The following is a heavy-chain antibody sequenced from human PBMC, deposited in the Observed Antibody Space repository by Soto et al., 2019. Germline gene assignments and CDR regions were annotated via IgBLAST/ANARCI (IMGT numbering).Heavy chain of an antibody. CDR3: ARGAYGPIKNVDYAYGMDV. CDR1: GGSISNSNHY. V-gene: IGHV4-39*01. Sequence: QLQLQESGPGLVKPSETLSLTCTVSGGSISNSNHYWGWIRQPPGKGLDWIGSIYYNGHTFYNSSLKSRLTLSVALSMNQFSLQLSFVTAAATALYFCARGAYGPIKNVDYAYGMDVWGQGTTVTVAS. CDR2: IYYNGHT. D-gene: IGHD2-2*01. J-gene: IGHJ6*02.